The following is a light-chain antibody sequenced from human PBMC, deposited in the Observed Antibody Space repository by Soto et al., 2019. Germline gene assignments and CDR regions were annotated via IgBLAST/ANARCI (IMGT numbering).Light chain of an antibody. CDR1: QTVSSW. Sequence: DIQMTQSPSTLSGSVGDRVTISCRASQTVSSWLAWYQQKPGQAPRLLIYKASTIKSGVPDRFSGSGSGTDFTLTIISLQPDDSATYFCQHYDSYSEAFGQGTKVDIK. V-gene: IGKV1-5*03. CDR2: KAS. CDR3: QHYDSYSEA. J-gene: IGKJ1*01.